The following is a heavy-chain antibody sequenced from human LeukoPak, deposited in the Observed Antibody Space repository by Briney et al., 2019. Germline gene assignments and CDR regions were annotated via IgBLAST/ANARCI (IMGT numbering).Heavy chain of an antibody. CDR1: GYTFAGYY. Sequence: ASVKVSCKASGYTFAGYYMHWVRQAPGQGLEWMGWINPNSGGTNYAQKFQGRVTMTRDTSISTAYMELSRLRSDDTAVYYCASTESLMVYESYFDYWGQGTLVTVSS. D-gene: IGHD2-8*01. V-gene: IGHV1-2*02. CDR2: INPNSGGT. J-gene: IGHJ4*02. CDR3: ASTESLMVYESYFDY.